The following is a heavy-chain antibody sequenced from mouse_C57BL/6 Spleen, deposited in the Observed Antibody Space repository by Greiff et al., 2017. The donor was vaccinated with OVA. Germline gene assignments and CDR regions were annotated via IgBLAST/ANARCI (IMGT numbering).Heavy chain of an antibody. CDR3: ARHPSTVVVHFDY. J-gene: IGHJ2*01. D-gene: IGHD1-1*01. V-gene: IGHV5-6*01. CDR1: GFTFSSYG. Sequence: EVKLMESGGDLVKPGGSLKLSCAASGFTFSSYGMSWVRQTPDKRLEWVATISSGGSYTYYPDSVKGRFTISRDNAKNTLYLQMSSLKSEDTAMYYCARHPSTVVVHFDYWGQGTTLTVSS. CDR2: ISSGGSYT.